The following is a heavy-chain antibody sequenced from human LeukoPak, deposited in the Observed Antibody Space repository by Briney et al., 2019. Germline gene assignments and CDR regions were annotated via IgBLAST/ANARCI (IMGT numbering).Heavy chain of an antibody. Sequence: GGSLRLSCAASGFTFSSYGMHWVRQAPGKGLEWVAVISYDGSNKYYADSVKGRFTISRDNSKNTLYLQMNSLRAKDTAVYYCAKGPLYSNYIGYWGQGTLVTVSS. CDR2: ISYDGSNK. V-gene: IGHV3-30*18. D-gene: IGHD4-4*01. CDR1: GFTFSSYG. CDR3: AKGPLYSNYIGY. J-gene: IGHJ4*02.